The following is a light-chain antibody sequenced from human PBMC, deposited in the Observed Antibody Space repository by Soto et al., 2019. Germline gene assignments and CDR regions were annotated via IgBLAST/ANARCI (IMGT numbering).Light chain of an antibody. CDR1: QSVSSSY. V-gene: IGKV3-20*01. J-gene: IGKJ1*01. Sequence: EIVLTQSPGTLSLSPGERATLSCRASQSVSSSYLACYQQKPGQAPRLLIYGASSRATGIPDRFSGSGSGTDFTLTISRLEPEDFAVYYCQQYGSVPQWTFGQGTKVAIK. CDR2: GAS. CDR3: QQYGSVPQWT.